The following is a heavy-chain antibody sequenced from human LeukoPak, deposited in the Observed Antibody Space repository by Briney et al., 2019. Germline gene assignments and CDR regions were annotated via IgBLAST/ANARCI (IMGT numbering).Heavy chain of an antibody. Sequence: PGGSLRLSCAASGFTFSRYWMHWVRQAPGKGLVWVSRINGDGSSTNYADSVKGRFTISRDNAKNTLYVQMNGLRAEDTAMYYCARGGSGWADREADYWGQGTLVTVSS. V-gene: IGHV3-74*01. CDR3: ARGGSGWADREADY. CDR1: GFTFSRYW. D-gene: IGHD6-19*01. J-gene: IGHJ4*02. CDR2: INGDGSST.